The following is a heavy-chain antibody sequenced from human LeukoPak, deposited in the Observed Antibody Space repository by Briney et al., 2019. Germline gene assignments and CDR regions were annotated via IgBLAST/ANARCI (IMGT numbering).Heavy chain of an antibody. V-gene: IGHV5-51*01. J-gene: IGHJ6*03. CDR2: IYPGDSDT. Sequence: GESVKISCKGSGYSFTSYWIGWVRQMPGKGLEWMGIIYPGDSDTRYSPSFQGQVTISADKSISTAYLQWSSLKASDTAMYYCARQRAPRGDYYYMDVWGKGTTVTVSS. CDR1: GYSFTSYW. CDR3: ARQRAPRGDYYYMDV.